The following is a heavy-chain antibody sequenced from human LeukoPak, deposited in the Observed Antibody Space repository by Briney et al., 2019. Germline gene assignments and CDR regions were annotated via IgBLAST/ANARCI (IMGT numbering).Heavy chain of an antibody. CDR1: GFTFRSYA. D-gene: IGHD6-19*01. Sequence: GGSLRLPCAVSGFTFRSYAMNWVRQAPGKGLEWVSVITDSGTNTYYGDSVKGRFTVSRDNSKNTPYLQMNSLRAEDTAVYYCAKGSGSGWYGWLDPWGQGTLVTVSS. J-gene: IGHJ5*02. V-gene: IGHV3-23*01. CDR2: ITDSGTNT. CDR3: AKGSGSGWYGWLDP.